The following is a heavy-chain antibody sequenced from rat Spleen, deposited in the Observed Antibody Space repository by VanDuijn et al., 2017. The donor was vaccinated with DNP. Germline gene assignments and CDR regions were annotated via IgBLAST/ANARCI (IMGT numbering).Heavy chain of an antibody. Sequence: EVQLVESGGGLVQPGRSLKLSCAASGFTFSDYYMAWVRQAPTKGLEWVAYISYDGGNTNYGDSVKGRFTISRDIVKNILYLQMNSLRSEDMATYYCARHVLPLRVWDYWGQGVMVTVSS. J-gene: IGHJ2*01. V-gene: IGHV5-22*01. CDR1: GFTFSDYY. CDR2: ISYDGGNT. D-gene: IGHD1-4*01. CDR3: ARHVLPLRVWDY.